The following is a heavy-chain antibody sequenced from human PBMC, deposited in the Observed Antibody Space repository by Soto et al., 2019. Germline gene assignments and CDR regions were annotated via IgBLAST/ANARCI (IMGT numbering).Heavy chain of an antibody. D-gene: IGHD6-6*01. CDR3: ASDAIAAAFSY. CDR1: GGPFSSYA. V-gene: IGHV1-69*13. J-gene: IGHJ4*02. Sequence: SVKVACKASGGPFSSYAISWVRQAPGQGLEWMGGIIPIFGTANYAQKFQGRVTITADESTRKAYMELSSLRSEDTAVYYCASDAIAAAFSYWGQGTLVTGSS. CDR2: IIPIFGTA.